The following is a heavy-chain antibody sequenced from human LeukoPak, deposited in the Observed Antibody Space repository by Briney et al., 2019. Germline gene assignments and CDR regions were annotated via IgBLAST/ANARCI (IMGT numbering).Heavy chain of an antibody. CDR2: MNPNSGNT. J-gene: IGHJ5*02. D-gene: IGHD3-3*01. Sequence: ASVNVSCKSSGYTFTSYDINWVRQATGQGLEWMGWMNPNSGNTGYAQKFQGRVTMTRNTSISTAYMELSRLRSEDTAVYYCATGVGAPESWFDPWGQGTLVTVSS. CDR1: GYTFTSYD. V-gene: IGHV1-8*01. CDR3: ATGVGAPESWFDP.